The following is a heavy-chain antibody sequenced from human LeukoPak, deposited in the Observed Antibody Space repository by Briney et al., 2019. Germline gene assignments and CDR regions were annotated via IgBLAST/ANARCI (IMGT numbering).Heavy chain of an antibody. CDR3: TTEQKGVVATISGSRTDY. V-gene: IGHV3-15*01. D-gene: IGHD5-12*01. CDR2: IKSKTDGGTT. CDR1: GFTFSNAW. Sequence: GGSLRLSCAASGFTFSNAWMSWVRQAPGKGLEWVGRIKSKTDGGTTDYAAPVKGRFTISRDDSKNTLYLQMNSLKTEDTAVYYCTTEQKGVVATISGSRTDYWGQGTLVTVSS. J-gene: IGHJ4*02.